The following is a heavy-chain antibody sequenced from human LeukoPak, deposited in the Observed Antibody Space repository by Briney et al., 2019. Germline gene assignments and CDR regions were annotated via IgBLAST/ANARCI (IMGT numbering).Heavy chain of an antibody. CDR3: AREGYYDSSRGPDV. D-gene: IGHD3-22*01. V-gene: IGHV3-48*01. CDR2: ISSSSSTI. CDR1: GFTFSSYS. J-gene: IGHJ6*04. Sequence: GGSLRLSCAASGFTFSSYSMNWVRQAPGKGLEWVSYISSSSSTIYYADSVKGRFTISRDNAKNSLYLQMNSLRAEDTAVYYCAREGYYDSSRGPDVWGKGTTVTVSS.